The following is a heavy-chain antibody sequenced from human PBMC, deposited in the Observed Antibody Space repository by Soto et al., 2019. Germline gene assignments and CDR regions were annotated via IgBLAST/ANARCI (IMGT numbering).Heavy chain of an antibody. CDR1: GGSISRYY. V-gene: IGHV4-59*01. CDR3: ARDRSTYGGGGTGEVKENWFDP. CDR2: AYYSGDT. Sequence: SETLSLTCSVSGGSISRYYWSWIRQPPGKGLEWIGYAYYSGDTGYNPSLKSRVTMAVDTSKSQVSLKLSSVTAADTAVYYCARDRSTYGGGGTGEVKENWFDPWGQGALVTVSS. D-gene: IGHD2-8*01. J-gene: IGHJ5*02.